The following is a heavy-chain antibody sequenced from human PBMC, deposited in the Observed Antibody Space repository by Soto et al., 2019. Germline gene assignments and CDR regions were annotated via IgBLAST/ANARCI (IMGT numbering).Heavy chain of an antibody. Sequence: ASVKVSCKASGYTFTSYGISWVRQAPGQGLEWMGWISAYNGNTNYAQKLQGRVTMTTDTSTSTAYMELRSLRSDDTAVYYCASGSSQLVSYYYYYGMDVWGQGTTVTVSS. CDR1: GYTFTSYG. CDR3: ASGSSQLVSYYYYYGMDV. V-gene: IGHV1-18*01. CDR2: ISAYNGNT. D-gene: IGHD6-13*01. J-gene: IGHJ6*02.